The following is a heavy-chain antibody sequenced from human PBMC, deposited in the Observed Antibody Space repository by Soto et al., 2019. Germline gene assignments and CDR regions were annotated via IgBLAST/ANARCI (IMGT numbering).Heavy chain of an antibody. CDR2: ISGYGDRT. Sequence: EVQLLESGGGLVQPGGSLRLSCAASGFTFSSYAMTWVRQAPGKGLEWVSFISGYGDRTYYADSVKGRFTISRDNSKNTLDLQVNSLRDDDTAVYYCAKRGGTTGSYSNFDYWGQGTLVTVSS. J-gene: IGHJ4*02. CDR1: GFTFSSYA. V-gene: IGHV3-23*01. D-gene: IGHD1-26*01. CDR3: AKRGGTTGSYSNFDY.